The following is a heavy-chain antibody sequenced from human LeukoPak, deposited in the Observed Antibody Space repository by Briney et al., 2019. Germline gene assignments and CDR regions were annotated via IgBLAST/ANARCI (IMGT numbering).Heavy chain of an antibody. CDR3: TTDDPYYDIGGGDY. J-gene: IGHJ4*02. Sequence: GGSLRLSCAASGFTFNDYALNWVRQAPGKGLEWVGRIKSKTDGGTTDYAAPVKGRFTISRDDSKNTLYLQMNSLKTEDTAVYYCTTDDPYYDIGGGDYWGQGTLVTVSS. D-gene: IGHD3-22*01. CDR2: IKSKTDGGTT. V-gene: IGHV3-15*07. CDR1: GFTFNDYA.